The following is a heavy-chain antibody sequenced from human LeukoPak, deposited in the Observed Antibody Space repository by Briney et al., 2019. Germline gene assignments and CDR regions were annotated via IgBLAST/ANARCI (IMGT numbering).Heavy chain of an antibody. D-gene: IGHD1-26*01. J-gene: IGHJ6*03. CDR3: ATFVPGRHMDV. CDR2: FDPEDGET. CDR1: GYTLTDLS. Sequence: ASVKVSCKASGYTLTDLSMHWVRQAPGQGLEWMGCFDPEDGETIYAQKFQGRVAMTEDTSTDTAYMELSSLRSDDTAVYYCATFVPGRHMDVWGKGTTVTVSS. V-gene: IGHV1-24*01.